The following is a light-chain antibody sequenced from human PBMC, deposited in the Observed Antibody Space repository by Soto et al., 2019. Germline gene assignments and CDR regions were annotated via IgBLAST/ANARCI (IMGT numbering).Light chain of an antibody. V-gene: IGLV2-14*01. CDR3: SSYTSSSTHNYV. CDR2: EVS. Sequence: QSALTQPASVSGSPGQSITISCTGTSSDVGTYNYVSWYQHHPGKVPKLMIYEVSNRPSGVSNRFSGSKSGNTASLTISGLHAADEADYYCSSYTSSSTHNYVFGTGTKVTVL. CDR1: SSDVGTYNY. J-gene: IGLJ1*01.